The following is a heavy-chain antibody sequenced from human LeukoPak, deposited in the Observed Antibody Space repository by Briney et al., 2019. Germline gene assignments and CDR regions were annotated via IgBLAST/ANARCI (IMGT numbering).Heavy chain of an antibody. CDR3: ARSPPYDFWSGYSMDV. Sequence: PGGSLRLSCSASGFTLSDYYMSWIRQAPGKGLEWVSYISSSGSTIYYADSVKGRFTISRDNAKNSLYLQMNSLRAEDTAVYYCARSPPYDFWSGYSMDVWGKGTTVTVSS. V-gene: IGHV3-11*04. D-gene: IGHD3-3*01. CDR1: GFTLSDYY. J-gene: IGHJ6*04. CDR2: ISSSGSTI.